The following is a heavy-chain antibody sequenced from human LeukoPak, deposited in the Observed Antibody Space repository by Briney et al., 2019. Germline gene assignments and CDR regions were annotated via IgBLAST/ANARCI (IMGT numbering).Heavy chain of an antibody. V-gene: IGHV3-23*01. CDR1: GFTFSSHA. CDR3: AKGIAAAGTGWFDP. D-gene: IGHD6-13*01. Sequence: GGSLRLSCAASGFTFSSHAMSWVRQAPGKGLEWVSAIGGGGSNTYYADSVKGRFTISRDNSKNTLYLQMNSLRAEDTAVYYCAKGIAAAGTGWFDPWGQGTLVTVSS. CDR2: IGGGGSNT. J-gene: IGHJ5*02.